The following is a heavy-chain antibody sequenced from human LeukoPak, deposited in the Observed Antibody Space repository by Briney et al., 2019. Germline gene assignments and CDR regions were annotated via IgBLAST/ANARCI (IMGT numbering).Heavy chain of an antibody. CDR1: GFIFSDYW. V-gene: IGHV3-74*01. Sequence: GGSLRLSCAASGFIFSDYWMHWVRQVPGKGLVWVSRIRGDGTITNYADSVKGRFTVSRDNTKNTFFLQINNLGDEDAAFYYCGRDDGEDPSLDSWGQGTLVIVSS. D-gene: IGHD4-17*01. CDR2: IRGDGTIT. J-gene: IGHJ4*02. CDR3: GRDDGEDPSLDS.